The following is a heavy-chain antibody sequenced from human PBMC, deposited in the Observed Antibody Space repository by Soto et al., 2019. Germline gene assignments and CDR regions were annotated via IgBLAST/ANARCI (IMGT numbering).Heavy chain of an antibody. CDR1: GGTFSSYA. J-gene: IGHJ3*01. Sequence: QVQLVQSGAEVKKPGSSVKVSCKASGGTFSSYAISWVRQAPGQGLEWMGGLIPIFGTANYAQKFQGRVTITADESTSKAYMELSSLRSEDTAVYYCARVPEYYYDSSGYPLVAFDLWGQGTMVTVSS. D-gene: IGHD3-22*01. CDR3: ARVPEYYYDSSGYPLVAFDL. CDR2: LIPIFGTA. V-gene: IGHV1-69*01.